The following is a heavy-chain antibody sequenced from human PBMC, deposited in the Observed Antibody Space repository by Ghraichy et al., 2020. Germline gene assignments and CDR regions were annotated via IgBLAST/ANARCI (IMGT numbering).Heavy chain of an antibody. CDR2: IIPIFGTA. J-gene: IGHJ4*02. CDR3: ARFPHYYYDSSGYSESGDY. Sequence: SVKVSCKASGGTFSSYAIRWVRQAPGQGLEWMGGIIPIFGTANYAQKFQGRVTITADESTSTAYMELSSLRSEDTAVYYCARFPHYYYDSSGYSESGDYWGQGTLVTVSS. V-gene: IGHV1-69*13. D-gene: IGHD3-22*01. CDR1: GGTFSSYA.